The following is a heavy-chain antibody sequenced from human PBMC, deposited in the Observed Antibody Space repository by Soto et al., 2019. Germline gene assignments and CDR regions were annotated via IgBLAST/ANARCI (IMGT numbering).Heavy chain of an antibody. V-gene: IGHV4-59*08. CDR1: GGSISSYH. D-gene: IGHD2-15*01. CDR2: IYYSGST. CDR3: ARFVVVVAATHRWYYFDY. J-gene: IGHJ4*02. Sequence: SGTLSLTCPLSGGSISSYHWSWIRQPPGKGLEWIGYIYYSGSTNYNPSLKSRVTISVDTSKNQFSLKLSSVTAADTAVYYCARFVVVVAATHRWYYFDYWGQGTLVTVSS.